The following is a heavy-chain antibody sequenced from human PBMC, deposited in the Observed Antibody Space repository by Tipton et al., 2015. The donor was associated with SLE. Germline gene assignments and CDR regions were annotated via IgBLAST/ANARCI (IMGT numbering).Heavy chain of an antibody. D-gene: IGHD3-10*01. V-gene: IGHV4-31*03. CDR1: GGSISSGGYY. J-gene: IGHJ4*02. CDR3: ARTSYGSWSYQH. Sequence: TLSLTCTVSGGSISSGGYYWSWIRQHPGKGLEWIGYIYYSGSTHYNQSLKSRVTISVDTSKNQLSLKLSSVTAADTAVYYCARTSYGSWSYQHLGQGTLVIVSS. CDR2: IYYSGST.